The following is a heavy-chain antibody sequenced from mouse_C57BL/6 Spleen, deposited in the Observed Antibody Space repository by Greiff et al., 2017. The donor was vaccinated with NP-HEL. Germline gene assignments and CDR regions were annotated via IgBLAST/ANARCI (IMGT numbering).Heavy chain of an antibody. CDR3: ARDYGSPPCFAY. J-gene: IGHJ3*01. Sequence: EVRLVESGGGLVKPGGSLKLSCAASGFTFSSYAMSWVRQTPEKRLEWVATISDGGSYTYYPDNVKGRFTISRDNAKNNLYLQMSHLKSEDTAMYYCARDYGSPPCFAYWGQGTLVTVSA. D-gene: IGHD1-1*01. CDR2: ISDGGSYT. CDR1: GFTFSSYA. V-gene: IGHV5-4*01.